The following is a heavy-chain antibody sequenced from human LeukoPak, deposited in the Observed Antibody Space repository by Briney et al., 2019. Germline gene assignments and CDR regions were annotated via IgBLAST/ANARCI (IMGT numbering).Heavy chain of an antibody. Sequence: SLRLSCAASGFTFDDYAMHWVRQAPGKGLEWVSGISWNSGSIGYADSVKGRFTISRDNAKNSLYLQMYSLRAEDTAVYYCARAALKGSYYLDYWGQGTLVTVSS. CDR3: ARAALKGSYYLDY. J-gene: IGHJ4*02. CDR1: GFTFDDYA. D-gene: IGHD3-10*01. CDR2: ISWNSGSI. V-gene: IGHV3-9*01.